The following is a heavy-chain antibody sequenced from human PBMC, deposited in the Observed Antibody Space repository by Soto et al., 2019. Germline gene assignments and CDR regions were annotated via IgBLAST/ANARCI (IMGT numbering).Heavy chain of an antibody. J-gene: IGHJ4*02. D-gene: IGHD3-9*01. V-gene: IGHV1-46*01. CDR3: ATLDPPYYDILTGHSDY. CDR2: INPSGGST. CDR1: GYTFTSYY. Sequence: GASVKVSCKASGYTFTSYYMHWVRQAPGQGLEWMGIINPSGGSTSYAQKFQGRVTMTRDTSTSTVDMALSSLRSEDTAVYYCATLDPPYYDILTGHSDYWGQGTLVTVS.